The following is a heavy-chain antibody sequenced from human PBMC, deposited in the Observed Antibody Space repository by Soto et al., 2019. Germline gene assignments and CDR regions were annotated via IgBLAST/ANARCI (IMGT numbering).Heavy chain of an antibody. CDR2: VHYSGNT. J-gene: IGHJ5*02. CDR3: ARQDRVVAEGRWFDP. CDR1: GYSISSGYH. D-gene: IGHD2-15*01. Sequence: SETLSLTCTVSGYSISSGYHWAWIRQPPGKGLEWLGSVHYSGNTYYNPSLKSRHTISVDKSKNQFSLNLSSVTAADTAVYYCARQDRVVAEGRWFDPWGQGTLVTVSS. V-gene: IGHV4-38-2*02.